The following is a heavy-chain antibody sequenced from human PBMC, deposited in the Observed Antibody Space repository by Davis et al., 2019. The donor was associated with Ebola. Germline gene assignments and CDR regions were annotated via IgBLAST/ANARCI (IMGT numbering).Heavy chain of an antibody. V-gene: IGHV4-4*07. Sequence: PSETLSLTCTVSGGSISSYYWSWIRQPAGKGLEWIGRIYTSGSTNYNPSLKSRVTISVDTSKNQFSLKLSSVTAADTTVYYCAREGGGDCRRCAFDIWGQGTMVTVSS. CDR1: GGSISSYY. CDR2: IYTSGST. D-gene: IGHD2-21*02. J-gene: IGHJ3*02. CDR3: AREGGGDCRRCAFDI.